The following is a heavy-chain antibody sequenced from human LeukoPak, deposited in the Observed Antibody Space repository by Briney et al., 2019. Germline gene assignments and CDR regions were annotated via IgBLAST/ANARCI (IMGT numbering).Heavy chain of an antibody. V-gene: IGHV3-48*01. CDR2: ISSSSSTI. CDR3: ARALWFGETFPAY. Sequence: GGSLRLSCAASGLTISSYSMNWVRQAPGKGLQWVAYISSSSSTIYYADSVKGRFTISRDNAKNSLYLQMNSLRAEDTAVYYCARALWFGETFPAYWGQGTLVTVSS. D-gene: IGHD3-10*01. J-gene: IGHJ4*02. CDR1: GLTISSYS.